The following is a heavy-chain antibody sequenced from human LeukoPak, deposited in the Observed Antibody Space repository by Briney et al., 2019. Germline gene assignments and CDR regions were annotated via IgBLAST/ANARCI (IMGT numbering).Heavy chain of an antibody. CDR2: ISSSSSYT. V-gene: IGHV3-11*05. Sequence: GGSLRLSCAASGFTFSDYYMSWIRQAPGKGPEWVSYISSSSSYTNYADSVKGRFTTSRDNSKNSLYLQMNSLRAEDTAVYYCARDREGIRRGAYYFDYWGQGTLVTVSS. D-gene: IGHD3-10*01. J-gene: IGHJ4*02. CDR1: GFTFSDYY. CDR3: ARDREGIRRGAYYFDY.